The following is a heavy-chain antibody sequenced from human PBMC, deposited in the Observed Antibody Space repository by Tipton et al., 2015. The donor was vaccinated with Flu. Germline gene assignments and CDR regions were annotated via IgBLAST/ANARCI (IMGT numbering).Heavy chain of an antibody. CDR1: GGTFSSYA. CDR2: IIPIFGTA. V-gene: IGHV1-69*01. J-gene: IGHJ3*02. Sequence: QSGAEVKKPGSSVKVSCKASGGTFSSYAISWVRQAPGQGLEWMGGIIPIFGTANYARKFQGRVTITADESTSTAYMELSSLRSEDTAVYYCARERSRSASLHDAFDIWGQGTMVTVSS. CDR3: ARERSRSASLHDAFDI. D-gene: IGHD6-6*01.